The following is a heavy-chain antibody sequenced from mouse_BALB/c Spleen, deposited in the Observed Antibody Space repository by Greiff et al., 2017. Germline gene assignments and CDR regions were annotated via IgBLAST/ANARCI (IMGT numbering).Heavy chain of an antibody. Sequence: EVKLMESGPELVKPGASVKISCKASGYTFTDYNMHWVKQSHGKSLEWIGYIYPYNGGTGYNQKFKSKATLTVDNSSSTAYMELRSLTSEDSAVYYCARRDGYRAMDYWGQGTSVTVSS. CDR1: GYTFTDYN. D-gene: IGHD2-3*01. V-gene: IGHV1S29*02. CDR3: ARRDGYRAMDY. CDR2: IYPYNGGT. J-gene: IGHJ4*01.